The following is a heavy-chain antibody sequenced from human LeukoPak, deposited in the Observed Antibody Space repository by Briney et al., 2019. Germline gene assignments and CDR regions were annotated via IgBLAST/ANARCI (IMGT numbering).Heavy chain of an antibody. Sequence: GGSLRLSCAASGFTFSSYSMNWVRQAPGKGLEWVSSISSSSSYIYYADSVKGRFTISRDNAKNSLYLQMNSLRAEDTAVYYCAREGRSGGGGIWGQGTMVTVSS. V-gene: IGHV3-21*01. D-gene: IGHD2-15*01. CDR1: GFTFSSYS. CDR2: ISSSSSYI. CDR3: AREGRSGGGGI. J-gene: IGHJ3*02.